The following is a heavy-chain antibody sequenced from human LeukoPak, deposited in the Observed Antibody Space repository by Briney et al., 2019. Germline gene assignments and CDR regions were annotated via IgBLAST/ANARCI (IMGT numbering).Heavy chain of an antibody. Sequence: GGSLRLSCAASGFTFSSYEMSWVRQAPGKGLEWVSYISSSGSTIYYADSVKGRFTISRDNAKNSLYLQMNSLRAEDTAVYYCARSLYRSGWYFYYWGQGTLVTVSS. CDR3: ARSLYRSGWYFYY. J-gene: IGHJ4*02. CDR1: GFTFSSYE. CDR2: ISSSGSTI. D-gene: IGHD6-19*01. V-gene: IGHV3-48*03.